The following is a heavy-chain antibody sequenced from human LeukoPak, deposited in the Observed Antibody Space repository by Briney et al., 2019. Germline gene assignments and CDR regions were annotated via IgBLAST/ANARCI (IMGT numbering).Heavy chain of an antibody. CDR2: IYPGDSDT. CDR1: GYSFTSYW. V-gene: IGHV5-51*01. CDR3: ARQRHTYYYDSSGYWYNWFDP. D-gene: IGHD3-22*01. Sequence: GESLKISCKGSGYSFTSYWIGWVRQLPGKGLEWMGIIYPGDSDTRYSPSFQGQVTISADKSISTAYLQWSSLKASDTAMYYCARQRHTYYYDSSGYWYNWFDPWGQGTLVTVSS. J-gene: IGHJ5*02.